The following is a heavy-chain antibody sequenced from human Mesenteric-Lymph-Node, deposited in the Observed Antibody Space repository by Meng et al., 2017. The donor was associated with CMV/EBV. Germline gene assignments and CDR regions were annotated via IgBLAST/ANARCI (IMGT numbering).Heavy chain of an antibody. Sequence: SRRVSGAASGCAVSSNYMTWVRQAPGKGLEWVTVINNDGSTYYAGSVKSRFTISRDNSKNTMYLQMNSLRPDDTAVYYCANLPGPGYWGQGTLVTVSS. V-gene: IGHV3-53*05. CDR1: GCAVSSNY. CDR2: INNDGST. D-gene: IGHD1-14*01. J-gene: IGHJ4*02. CDR3: ANLPGPGY.